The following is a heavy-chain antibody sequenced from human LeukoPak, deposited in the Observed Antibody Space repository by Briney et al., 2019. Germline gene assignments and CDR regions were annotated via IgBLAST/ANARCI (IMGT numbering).Heavy chain of an antibody. CDR3: ASGSGYSYGYNYYYYMDV. CDR1: GGTFSSYA. CDR2: IIPIFGTA. Sequence: VASVKVSCKASGGTFSSYAISWVRQAPGQGLEWMGGIIPIFGTANYAQKFQGRVTITTDESTSTAYMELSSLRSEDTAVYYCASGSGYSYGYNYYYYMDVWGKGTTVTVSS. J-gene: IGHJ6*03. D-gene: IGHD5-18*01. V-gene: IGHV1-69*05.